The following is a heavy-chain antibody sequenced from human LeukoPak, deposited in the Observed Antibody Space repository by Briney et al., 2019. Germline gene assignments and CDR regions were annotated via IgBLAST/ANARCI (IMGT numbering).Heavy chain of an antibody. V-gene: IGHV3-48*04. CDR2: ISSSSSTI. J-gene: IGHJ4*02. CDR3: ARGRVGSGSYPAPFDY. D-gene: IGHD1-26*01. CDR1: GFTFSSYS. Sequence: PGGSLRLSCAASGFTFSSYSMNWVRQAPGKGLEWVSYISSSSSTIYYADSVKGRFAISRDDAKNSLYLQMNSLRAEDTAVYYCARGRVGSGSYPAPFDYWGQGTLVTVSS.